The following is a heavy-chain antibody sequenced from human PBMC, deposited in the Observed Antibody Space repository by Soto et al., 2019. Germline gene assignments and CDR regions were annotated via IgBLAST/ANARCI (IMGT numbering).Heavy chain of an antibody. V-gene: IGHV1-8*01. CDR2: MNPKSANT. CDR3: VRSPSWETTVTPYYFDY. D-gene: IGHD4-4*01. CDR1: RYTFISYD. Sequence: QVQLVQSGAEVKKPGASVKVSCKASRYTFISYDINWVRQATGQGLEWMGWMNPKSANTGYAQNFQGRVTMTRNTSISTAYMELSSLRSEVTAVYYCVRSPSWETTVTPYYFDYWGQGTLVTVSS. J-gene: IGHJ4*02.